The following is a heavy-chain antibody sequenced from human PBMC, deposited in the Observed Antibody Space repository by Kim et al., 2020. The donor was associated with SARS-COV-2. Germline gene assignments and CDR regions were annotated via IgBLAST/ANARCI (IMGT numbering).Heavy chain of an antibody. D-gene: IGHD2-15*01. J-gene: IGHJ3*02. V-gene: IGHV3-30-3*01. CDR2: ISYDGSNK. CDR1: GFTFSSYA. Sequence: GGSLRLSCAASGFTFSSYAMHWVRQAPGKGLEWVAIISYDGSNKYYADSVKGRFTISRDNSKNTLYLQMNSLRAEDTAVYYCARVRGGCAYSAFDTWGQG. CDR3: ARVRGGCAYSAFDT.